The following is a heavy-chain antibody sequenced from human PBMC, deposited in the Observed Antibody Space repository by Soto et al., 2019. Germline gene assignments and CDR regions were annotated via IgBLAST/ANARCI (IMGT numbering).Heavy chain of an antibody. D-gene: IGHD1-1*01. J-gene: IGHJ5*02. V-gene: IGHV1-69*01. CDR1: GGIFSSFS. CDR3: ARGTILPGATSWLDP. Sequence: QVQLVQSGAEVKTPGSSVEVSCKASGGIFSSFSITWVRQVPGHGLEWMGGIIPMTGTPNYAEKFQGRLTLTADASTRTAYLELCSLKSEDTAVYYCARGTILPGATSWLDPWGQGTVVFVSS. CDR2: IIPMTGTP.